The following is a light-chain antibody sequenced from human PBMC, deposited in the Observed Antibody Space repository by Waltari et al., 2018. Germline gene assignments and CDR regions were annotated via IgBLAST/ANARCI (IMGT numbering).Light chain of an antibody. CDR3: QQYNNWPLT. Sequence: EIVMTQSPATLSLSPGERATLSFRASQSVTNNLAWYQQKPGQAPRLLIYRASTRATSIPARISGSGSGTEFTLTISSLQSEDFAFYYCQQYNNWPLTFGGGTKVEIK. CDR2: RAS. J-gene: IGKJ4*01. V-gene: IGKV3-15*01. CDR1: QSVTNN.